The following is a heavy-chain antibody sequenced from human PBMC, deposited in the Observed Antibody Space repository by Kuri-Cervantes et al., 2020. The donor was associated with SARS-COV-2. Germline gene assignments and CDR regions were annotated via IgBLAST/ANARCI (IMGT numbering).Heavy chain of an antibody. V-gene: IGHV1-69*06. CDR2: IIPIFGTA. J-gene: IGHJ4*02. CDR3: AREGMEQWLVLGVADY. Sequence: SVKVSCKASGYTFTSYAMHWVRQAPGQGLEWMGGIIPIFGTANYAQKFQGRVTITADKSTSTAYMELSSLRSDDTAVYYCAREGMEQWLVLGVADYWGQGTLVTVSS. CDR1: GYTFTSYA. D-gene: IGHD6-19*01.